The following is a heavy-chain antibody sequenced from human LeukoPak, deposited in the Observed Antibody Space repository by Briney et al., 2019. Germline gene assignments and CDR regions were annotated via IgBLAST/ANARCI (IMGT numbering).Heavy chain of an antibody. Sequence: GGSLRLSCAASGFTFSSYGMSWVRQAPGKGLEWVSAISGSGGSTYYADSVKGRFTISRDNSKNTLYLQMNSLRAEDTAVYYRAKALRKGYYDSSGYFDYWGQGTLVTVSS. J-gene: IGHJ4*02. V-gene: IGHV3-23*01. CDR2: ISGSGGST. CDR1: GFTFSSYG. D-gene: IGHD3-22*01. CDR3: AKALRKGYYDSSGYFDY.